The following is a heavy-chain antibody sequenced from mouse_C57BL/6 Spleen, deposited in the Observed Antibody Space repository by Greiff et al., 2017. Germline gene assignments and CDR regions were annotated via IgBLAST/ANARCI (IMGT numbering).Heavy chain of an antibody. D-gene: IGHD1-1*01. CDR1: GFTFTDYY. Sequence: EVKVVESGGGLVQPGGSLSLSCAASGFTFTDYYMSWVRQPPGKALEWLGFIRHTANGYTTEYSASVKGRFTISRDNSQSFLYVHMNALRAEDSATYFCSRYSYYGSSYCWFAYWGQGTLVTVSA. CDR2: IRHTANGYTT. J-gene: IGHJ3*01. CDR3: SRYSYYGSSYCWFAY. V-gene: IGHV7-3*01.